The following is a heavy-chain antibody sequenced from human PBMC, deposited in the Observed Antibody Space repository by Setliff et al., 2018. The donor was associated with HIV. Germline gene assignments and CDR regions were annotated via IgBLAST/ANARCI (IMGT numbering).Heavy chain of an antibody. V-gene: IGHV3-30*01. J-gene: IGHJ4*02. CDR2: ISYDGSNK. D-gene: IGHD1-7*01. CDR1: GFTFRDFA. CDR3: ARDNTWNYYLFYY. Sequence: PGGSLRLSCVASGFTFRDFAMYWVRQAPGKGLEWVSVISYDGSNKYYADSVKGRFTISRYNSKNTLFLHMNSLRAEDTAMYYCARDNTWNYYLFYYWGQGTLVTVSS.